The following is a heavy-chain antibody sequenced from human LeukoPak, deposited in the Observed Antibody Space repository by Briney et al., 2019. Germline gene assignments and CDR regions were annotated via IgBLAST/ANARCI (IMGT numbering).Heavy chain of an antibody. CDR2: IYYSGST. Sequence: SETLSLTCTVSGGSISSSTYYWGWIRQPPGKGLEWIGNIYYSGSTYYNPSLKSRVTISVDTSENQFSLKLSSVTAADTAVYYCARNYDYGDSDDAFDIWGQGTMVTVSS. V-gene: IGHV4-39*07. J-gene: IGHJ3*02. D-gene: IGHD4-17*01. CDR3: ARNYDYGDSDDAFDI. CDR1: GGSISSSTYY.